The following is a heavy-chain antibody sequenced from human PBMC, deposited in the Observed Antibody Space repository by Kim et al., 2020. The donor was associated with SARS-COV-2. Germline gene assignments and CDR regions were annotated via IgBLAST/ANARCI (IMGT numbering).Heavy chain of an antibody. CDR3: ARRGSSDGSAVNSYDV. J-gene: IGHJ3*01. Sequence: DSVKGRFTISRDKSKDTLYLQMKNLRGEDTAVYYCARRGSSDGSAVNSYDVWGRGTKVTVSS. V-gene: IGHV3-30*07. D-gene: IGHD3-22*01.